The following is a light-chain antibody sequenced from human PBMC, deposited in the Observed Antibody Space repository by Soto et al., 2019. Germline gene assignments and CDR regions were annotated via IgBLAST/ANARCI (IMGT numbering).Light chain of an antibody. CDR1: QSVSSD. J-gene: IGKJ4*01. CDR2: DTS. V-gene: IGKV3-15*01. Sequence: EIVMTQSPATLSVSPGERATLSCRASQSVSSDLVWYQQKAGQAPRLLIYDTSTRATGIPARFSGSGSGKEFTLTISSLQSEDSAVYHCQQYNKWPLTFGGGTKVEIK. CDR3: QQYNKWPLT.